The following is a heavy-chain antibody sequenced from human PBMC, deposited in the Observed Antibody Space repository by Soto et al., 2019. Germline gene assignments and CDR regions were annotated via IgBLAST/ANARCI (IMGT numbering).Heavy chain of an antibody. D-gene: IGHD3-3*01. CDR1: GGTFSSYA. CDR3: ARDSHYDFWSGYYYYYYGMDV. J-gene: IGHJ6*02. CDR2: IIPIFGTA. Sequence: GASVKVSCKASGGTFSSYAISWVRQAPGQGLEWMGGIIPIFGTANYAQKFQGRVTITADESTSTAYMELSSLRSEDTAVYYCARDSHYDFWSGYYYYYYGMDVWGHGTTVTVSS. V-gene: IGHV1-69*13.